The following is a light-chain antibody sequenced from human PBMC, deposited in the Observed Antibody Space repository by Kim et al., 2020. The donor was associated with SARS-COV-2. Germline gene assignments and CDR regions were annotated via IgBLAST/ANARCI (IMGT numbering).Light chain of an antibody. Sequence: QRVTISCTGRSSNIGAHYDVHWYQQLPGTAPKLLIYGNNNRPSGVPDRFSGSRSGTSASLAITGLQAEDEADYYCQSYDSSLSGSVFGGGTQLTVL. V-gene: IGLV1-40*01. J-gene: IGLJ2*01. CDR3: QSYDSSLSGSV. CDR1: SSNIGAHYD. CDR2: GNN.